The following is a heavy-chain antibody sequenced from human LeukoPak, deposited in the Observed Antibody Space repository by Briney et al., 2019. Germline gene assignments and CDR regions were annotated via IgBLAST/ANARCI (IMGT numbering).Heavy chain of an antibody. CDR1: GGSISSYY. CDR3: ARMSFSGNYPDGFDI. J-gene: IGHJ3*02. CDR2: IYYSGST. Sequence: SETLSLTCTASGGSISSYYWNWIRQPPGKGLEWIGYIYYSGSTNYNPSLKSRVTISVDTSKNQFSLKLSSVTAADTAVYYCARMSFSGNYPDGFDIWGPGKMVTVSS. V-gene: IGHV4-59*01. D-gene: IGHD1-26*01.